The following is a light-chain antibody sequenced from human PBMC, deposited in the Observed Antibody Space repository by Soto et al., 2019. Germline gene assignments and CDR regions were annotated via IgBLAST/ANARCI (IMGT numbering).Light chain of an antibody. CDR3: GSYAGITTYYV. V-gene: IGLV2-23*01. Sequence: QSVLTQPASVSGSPGQSITISCTGTSSEVGSYNLVSWYQQHPGEAPKLLIYGCTKRPSGVSNRFSGSKSGNTASLTISGLQAEDEADYYCGSYAGITTYYVFGTGTKLTVL. CDR1: SSEVGSYNL. CDR2: GCT. J-gene: IGLJ1*01.